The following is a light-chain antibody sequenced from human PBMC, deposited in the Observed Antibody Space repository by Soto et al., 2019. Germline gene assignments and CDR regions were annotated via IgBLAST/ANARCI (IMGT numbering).Light chain of an antibody. Sequence: EIVLTPSPGTLSLSPGERATLSCRASQSVSSSYLAWYQQKPGQAPRLLIFGASTRATGIPARFSGSGSGTEFTLTIDSLQSEDFAVYYCQQYNNWPPWTFGQGTKVDIK. CDR3: QQYNNWPPWT. V-gene: IGKV3-15*01. CDR2: GAS. CDR1: QSVSSSY. J-gene: IGKJ1*01.